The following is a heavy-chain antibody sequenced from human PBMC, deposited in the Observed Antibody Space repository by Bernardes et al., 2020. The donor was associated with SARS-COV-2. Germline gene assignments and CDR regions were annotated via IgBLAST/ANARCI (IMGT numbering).Heavy chain of an antibody. J-gene: IGHJ3*02. CDR2: IYYSGST. Sequence: SETLSLTCSVSGGSISSGGYYWSWIRQHPGKGLEWIGYIYYSGSTYYNPSPKRRVTISVDTSKNQFSLNLSSVTAADTAVYYCAGGTYDSGRKDAFDIWGQGTMVTVSS. CDR1: GGSISSGGYY. D-gene: IGHD3-10*01. CDR3: AGGTYDSGRKDAFDI. V-gene: IGHV4-31*03.